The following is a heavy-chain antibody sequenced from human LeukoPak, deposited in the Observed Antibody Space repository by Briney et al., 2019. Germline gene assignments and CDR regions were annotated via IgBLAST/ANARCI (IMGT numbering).Heavy chain of an antibody. V-gene: IGHV3-23*01. Sequence: GSLRLSCAASGFTFSSYAMSWVRQAPGKGLEWVSAISGSGGSTYYADSVKGRFTISRDNAKNSLYLQMNSLRAEDTAVYYCARAPSFVGTDAFDIWGQGTMVTVSS. D-gene: IGHD2-15*01. CDR2: ISGSGGST. CDR3: ARAPSFVGTDAFDI. CDR1: GFTFSSYA. J-gene: IGHJ3*02.